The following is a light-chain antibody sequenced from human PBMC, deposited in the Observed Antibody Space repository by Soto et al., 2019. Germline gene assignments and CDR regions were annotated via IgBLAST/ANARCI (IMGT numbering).Light chain of an antibody. CDR1: SSNIGNNY. CDR3: GTWDLSLSAVV. V-gene: IGLV1-51*01. Sequence: QSVLTQPPSVSAAPGQKVTISCSGSSSNIGNNYVYWYHQLPGTAPKVLIYENNKRPSGIPDRFSGAKSGTSATLGITGLQTGDEADYYCGTWDLSLSAVVFGGGTKLTVL. CDR2: ENN. J-gene: IGLJ2*01.